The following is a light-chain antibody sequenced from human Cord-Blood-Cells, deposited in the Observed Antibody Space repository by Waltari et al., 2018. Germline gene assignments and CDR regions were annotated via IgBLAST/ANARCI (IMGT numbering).Light chain of an antibody. CDR2: KAS. CDR1: QSISSW. J-gene: IGKJ1*01. CDR3: QQYNSYST. V-gene: IGKV1-5*03. Sequence: DIQMTQSPSTLSASVRDRVPITCGASQSISSWLAGYQQKPGKAPKLLIYKASSLESGVPSRFSGSGSGTEFTLTISSLQPDDFATYYCQQYNSYSTFGQGTKVEIK.